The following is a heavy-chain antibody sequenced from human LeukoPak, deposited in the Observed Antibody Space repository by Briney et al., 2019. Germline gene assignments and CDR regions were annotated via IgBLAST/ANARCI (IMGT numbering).Heavy chain of an antibody. V-gene: IGHV1-2*02. Sequence: ASERVSCKASGYTFTGYYMHWVRQAPGQGLEWMGWINPNSGGTNYAQKFQGRVTMTRDTSISTAYMELSRLRSDDTAVYYCARDRTVNWNSNWFDPWGQGTLVTVSS. CDR3: ARDRTVNWNSNWFDP. D-gene: IGHD1-7*01. J-gene: IGHJ5*02. CDR2: INPNSGGT. CDR1: GYTFTGYY.